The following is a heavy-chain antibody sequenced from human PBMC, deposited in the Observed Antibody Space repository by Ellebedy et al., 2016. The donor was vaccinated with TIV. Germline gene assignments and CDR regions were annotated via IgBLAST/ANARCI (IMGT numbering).Heavy chain of an antibody. CDR1: GFTFSSYS. Sequence: PGGSLRLSCVVSGFTFSSYSMNWGRQAPGKGLEWVSSISSSSSYIYYADSVKGRFTISRDNGKNALYLQMNSLRAEDTAVYYCARKPMNPTDLYGNFDHWGQGTLVTVSS. J-gene: IGHJ4*02. V-gene: IGHV3-21*01. CDR3: ARKPMNPTDLYGNFDH. CDR2: ISSSSSYI. D-gene: IGHD1-1*01.